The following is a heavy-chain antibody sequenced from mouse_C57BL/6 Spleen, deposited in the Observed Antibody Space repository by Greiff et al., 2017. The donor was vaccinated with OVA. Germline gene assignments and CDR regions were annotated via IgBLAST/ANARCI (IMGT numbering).Heavy chain of an antibody. J-gene: IGHJ4*01. CDR2: ISSGSSTI. CDR1: GFTFSDYG. D-gene: IGHD3-2*02. Sequence: EVMLVESGGGLVQPGGSLKLSCAASGFTFSDYGMHWVRQAPEKGLEWVAYISSGSSTIYYADTVKGRFTISRDNAKNTLFLQMTSLRSEDTAMYYCARGGLRLRYAMDYWGQGTSVTVSS. V-gene: IGHV5-17*01. CDR3: ARGGLRLRYAMDY.